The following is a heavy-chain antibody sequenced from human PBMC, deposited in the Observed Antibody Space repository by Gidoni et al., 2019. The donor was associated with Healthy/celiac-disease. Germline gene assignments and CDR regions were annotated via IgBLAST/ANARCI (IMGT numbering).Heavy chain of an antibody. J-gene: IGHJ6*02. CDR2: ISYDGSNK. CDR1: GFTFSSSG. V-gene: IGHV3-30*18. Sequence: QVQLVESGGGVVQPGRSLRLSCAASGFTFSSSGMHWVRQAPGKGLEWVAVISYDGSNKYYADSVKGRFTISRDNSKNTLYLQMNSLRAEDTAVYYCAKEYSNYVEYYYYYYGMDVWGQGTTVTVSS. D-gene: IGHD4-4*01. CDR3: AKEYSNYVEYYYYYYGMDV.